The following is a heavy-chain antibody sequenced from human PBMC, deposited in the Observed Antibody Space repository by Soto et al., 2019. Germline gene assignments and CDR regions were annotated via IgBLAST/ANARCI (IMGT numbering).Heavy chain of an antibody. J-gene: IGHJ3*02. D-gene: IGHD3-22*01. V-gene: IGHV1-69*02. CDR3: ARHVSNSYNWDDAFDI. CDR2: IIAIHGIA. Sequence: GASVKVSCKASGGTFSSYTICCVRQAPGQGLEWMGRIIAIHGIANYAQKFQGRVTITGDTSTSTAYMELSSLRSEDTAVYYCARHVSNSYNWDDAFDIWGHATLVTV. CDR1: GGTFSSYT.